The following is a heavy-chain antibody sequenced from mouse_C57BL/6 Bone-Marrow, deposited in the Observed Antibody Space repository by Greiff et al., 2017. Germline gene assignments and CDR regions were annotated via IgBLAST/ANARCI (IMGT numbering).Heavy chain of an antibody. CDR2: IDPSDSYT. J-gene: IGHJ1*03. V-gene: IGHV1-59*01. CDR1: GYTFTSYW. CDR3: ASWYFDV. Sequence: QVHVKQPGAELVRPGTSVKLSCKASGYTFTSYWMHWVKQRPGQGLEWIGVIDPSDSYTNYNQKFKGKATLTVDTSSSTAYMQLSSLTSEDSAVYYCASWYFDVWGRGTTVTVSS.